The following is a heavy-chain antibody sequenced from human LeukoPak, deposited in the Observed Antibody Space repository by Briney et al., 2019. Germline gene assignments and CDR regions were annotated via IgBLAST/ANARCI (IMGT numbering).Heavy chain of an antibody. J-gene: IGHJ6*02. CDR2: ISYDESNK. D-gene: IGHD4-11*01. Sequence: PGGSLRLSCVASGFTFSTYGMHWVRQAPGRGLEWVALISYDESNKLYADSVKGRFTISRDNSKNTLYLQMNSLRAEDTAVYYCAKDGAVTTRYHYYNGMDVWGQGTTVTVSS. CDR3: AKDGAVTTRYHYYNGMDV. CDR1: GFTFSTYG. V-gene: IGHV3-30*18.